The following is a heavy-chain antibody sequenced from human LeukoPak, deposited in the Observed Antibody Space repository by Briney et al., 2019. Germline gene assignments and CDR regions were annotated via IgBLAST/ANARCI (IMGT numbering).Heavy chain of an antibody. V-gene: IGHV4-39*07. Sequence: PSETLSLTCTVSGGSISSSSYYWGWIRQPPGKGLEWIGSIYYSGSTYYNPSLKSRVTISVDTSKNQFSLKLSSVTAADTAVYYCARVSSSGWYLAYYYYYMDVWGKGTTVTVSS. CDR2: IYYSGST. CDR1: GGSISSSSYY. J-gene: IGHJ6*03. D-gene: IGHD6-19*01. CDR3: ARVSSSGWYLAYYYYYMDV.